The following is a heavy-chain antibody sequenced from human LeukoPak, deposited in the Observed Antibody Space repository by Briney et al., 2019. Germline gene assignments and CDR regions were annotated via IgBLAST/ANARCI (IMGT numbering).Heavy chain of an antibody. CDR3: ARQAYSSNLGWFDP. J-gene: IGHJ5*02. D-gene: IGHD6-13*01. Sequence: SVTLSLTCSVSGGSISSSTYYWGWIRQPPGKGLEWIGNIYNSGSTYYNPSLKSRVTISVDTSKNQFSLKLSSVTAADTAVYYCARQAYSSNLGWFDPWGQGTLVTVSS. V-gene: IGHV4-39*01. CDR1: GGSISSSTYY. CDR2: IYNSGST.